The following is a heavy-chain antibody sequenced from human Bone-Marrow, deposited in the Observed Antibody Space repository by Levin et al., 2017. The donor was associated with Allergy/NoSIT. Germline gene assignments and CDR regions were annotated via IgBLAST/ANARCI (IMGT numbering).Heavy chain of an antibody. V-gene: IGHV3-11*01. D-gene: IGHD3-22*01. J-gene: IGHJ3*02. Sequence: GGSLRLSCAASGFTFSDYYMSWIRQAPGKGLEWVSYISSSGSTIYYADSVKGRFTISRDNAKNSLYLQMNSLRAEDTAVYYCAREEKYYYDSSGFLGDAFDIWGQGTMVTVSS. CDR2: ISSSGSTI. CDR1: GFTFSDYY. CDR3: AREEKYYYDSSGFLGDAFDI.